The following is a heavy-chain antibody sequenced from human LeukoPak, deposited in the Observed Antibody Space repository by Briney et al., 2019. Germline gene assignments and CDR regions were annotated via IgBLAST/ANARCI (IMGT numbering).Heavy chain of an antibody. CDR1: GGSISSGGYY. J-gene: IGHJ4*02. Sequence: TLSLTCTVSGGSISSGGYYWSWIRQPPGKGLEWIGYIYHSGSTYYNPSLKSRVTISVDRSKNQFSLKLSSVTAADTAVYYCARERPGYGSGSYYSLWDYWGQGTLVTVSS. V-gene: IGHV4-30-2*01. CDR3: ARERPGYGSGSYYSLWDY. CDR2: IYHSGST. D-gene: IGHD3-10*01.